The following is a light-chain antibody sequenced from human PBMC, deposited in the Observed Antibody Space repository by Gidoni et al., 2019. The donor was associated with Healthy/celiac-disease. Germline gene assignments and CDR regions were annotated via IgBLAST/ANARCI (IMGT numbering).Light chain of an antibody. CDR2: YVS. CDR3: SSSLRGTTYV. V-gene: IGLV2-14*03. J-gene: IGLJ1*01. Sequence: QSALTQPASVSGSPGQSITISGTGTSSDVGGYNYVAWYQQHHGKAPKVMIYYVSHRPSGVSNRFSGSKSGNTASLTISGLQAEDEADYYCSSSLRGTTYVFGTGTKVTVL. CDR1: SSDVGGYNY.